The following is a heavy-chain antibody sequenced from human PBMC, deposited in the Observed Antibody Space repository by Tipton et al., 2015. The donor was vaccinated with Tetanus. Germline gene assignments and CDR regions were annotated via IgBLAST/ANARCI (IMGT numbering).Heavy chain of an antibody. CDR3: TRAAGHSYGPNGMDV. J-gene: IGHJ6*02. D-gene: IGHD5-18*01. CDR1: GGSISSSSYY. V-gene: IGHV4-39*07. Sequence: TLSLTCTVSGGSISSSSYYWGWIRQPPGKGLEWIGEINHSGSTNYNPSLKSRVTISVDTSKNQFSLKLSSVTAADTAVYYCTRAAGHSYGPNGMDVWGQGTTVTVSS. CDR2: INHSGST.